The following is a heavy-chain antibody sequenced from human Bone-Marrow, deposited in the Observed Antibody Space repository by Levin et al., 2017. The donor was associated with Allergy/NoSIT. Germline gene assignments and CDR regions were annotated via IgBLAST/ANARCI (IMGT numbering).Heavy chain of an antibody. CDR2: INHSGST. D-gene: IGHD2-2*01. V-gene: IGHV4-34*01. CDR3: ASHSYCSSTSCNGNWFDP. J-gene: IGHJ5*02. CDR1: GGSFSSYY. Sequence: SETLSLTCAVYGGSFSSYYWSWIRQPPGKGLEWIGEINHSGSTNYNPSLKSRVTISVETSKSQFSLRLSSVTAADTAVYYCASHSYCSSTSCNGNWFDPWAREPWSPSLQ.